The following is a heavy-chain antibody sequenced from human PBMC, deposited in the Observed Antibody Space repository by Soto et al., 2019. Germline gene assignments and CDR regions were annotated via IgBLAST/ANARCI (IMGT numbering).Heavy chain of an antibody. V-gene: IGHV3-33*01. D-gene: IGHD1-26*01. CDR2: TRHDGSNT. J-gene: IGHJ4*02. Sequence: QVQLVESGGGVVQPGRSLRLSCAASGFTFSGYGMHWVRQAPGKGLEWVAITRHDGSNTYYADSVRGRFTISRDNSKKTLYLQLDGLRAEDTAVYYCARDGVGATTCFGYFDYWSQGTLVTVSS. CDR1: GFTFSGYG. CDR3: ARDGVGATTCFGYFDY.